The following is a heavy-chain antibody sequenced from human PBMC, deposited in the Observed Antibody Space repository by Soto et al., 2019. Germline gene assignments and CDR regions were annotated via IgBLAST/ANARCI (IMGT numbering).Heavy chain of an antibody. CDR1: GGSISSSSYY. CDR2: FYYSGST. D-gene: IGHD1-1*01. J-gene: IGHJ4*02. Sequence: PSETLSLTCSVSGGSISSSSYYWGWIRQSPGKGLEWIGSFYYSGSTYYNPSLKSRVTISVDTSKNQFSLRLTSVTAADTAVYYCARRYGYSFDYWGQGTLVTVSS. CDR3: ARRYGYSFDY. V-gene: IGHV4-39*01.